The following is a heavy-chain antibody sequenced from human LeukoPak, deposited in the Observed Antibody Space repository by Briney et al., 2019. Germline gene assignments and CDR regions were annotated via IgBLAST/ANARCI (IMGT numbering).Heavy chain of an antibody. CDR3: ARGRRTEPVDY. CDR2: IYYSGST. Sequence: PETLCLTCTVSGGSISSYYWSWIRQPPGKGLEWIGYIYYSGSTNYNPSLKSRVTISVDTSKNQFSLKLSSVTAADTAVYYCARGRRTEPVDYWGQGTLVTVSS. D-gene: IGHD1-14*01. CDR1: GGSISSYY. V-gene: IGHV4-59*01. J-gene: IGHJ4*02.